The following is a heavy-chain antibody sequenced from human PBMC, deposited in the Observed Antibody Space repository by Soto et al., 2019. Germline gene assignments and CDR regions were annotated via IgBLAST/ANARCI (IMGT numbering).Heavy chain of an antibody. V-gene: IGHV4-30-4*01. J-gene: IGHJ6*02. CDR1: GGSIGSDDDY. Sequence: SETLSLTCTVSGGSIGSDDDYWSWIRQPPGKGLEWIGYIYYSGSAYYTPSLQSRVSISIDTSKNQFSLKLTSVTATDTAVYFCARGAALNTYYNYYGMDVWGQGTTVTVSS. CDR2: IYYSGSA. CDR3: ARGAALNTYYNYYGMDV. D-gene: IGHD6-25*01.